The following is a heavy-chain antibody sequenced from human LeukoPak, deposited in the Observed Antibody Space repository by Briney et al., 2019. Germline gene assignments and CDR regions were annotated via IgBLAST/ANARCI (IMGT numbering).Heavy chain of an antibody. J-gene: IGHJ4*02. V-gene: IGHV1-18*01. CDR2: ISTYTGNT. D-gene: IGHD5-12*01. Sequence: ASVKVSCKASGYTFTSYGISWVRQAPGQGLEWMGWISTYTGNTNYAQNLQGRVSMTTDTSTSTAYMELRSLRSDDTAVYYCARLESMVATVDYWGQGTLVTVSS. CDR3: ARLESMVATVDY. CDR1: GYTFTSYG.